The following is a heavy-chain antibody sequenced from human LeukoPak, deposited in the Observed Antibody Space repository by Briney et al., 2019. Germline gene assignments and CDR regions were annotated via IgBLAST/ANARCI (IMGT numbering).Heavy chain of an antibody. Sequence: GGSLRLSCAASGFTFSSYAMSWVRQAPGKGLEWVSAISGSGGSTYYADSVKGRFTISRDNSKNTLYLQRNSLRAEDTAVYYCAKGVGSSWGFYYYYMDVWGKGTTVTVSS. CDR2: ISGSGGST. J-gene: IGHJ6*03. CDR3: AKGVGSSWGFYYYYMDV. CDR1: GFTFSSYA. D-gene: IGHD6-13*01. V-gene: IGHV3-23*01.